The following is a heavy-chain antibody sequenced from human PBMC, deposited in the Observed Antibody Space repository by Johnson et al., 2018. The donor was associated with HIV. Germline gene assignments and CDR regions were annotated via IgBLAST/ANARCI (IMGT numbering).Heavy chain of an antibody. D-gene: IGHD3-22*01. V-gene: IGHV3-9*01. Sequence: VQLVESGGGLVQPGRSLRLSCAASGFTFDDYAMHWVRQAPGKGLEWVSGISWNSGSIGYADSVQGRFTISRDNAKNSLYLEMNSLSAEDTALYFCARDSSGYYYIPDAFDFWGQGTMVTVSS. CDR1: GFTFDDYA. CDR2: ISWNSGSI. CDR3: ARDSSGYYYIPDAFDF. J-gene: IGHJ3*01.